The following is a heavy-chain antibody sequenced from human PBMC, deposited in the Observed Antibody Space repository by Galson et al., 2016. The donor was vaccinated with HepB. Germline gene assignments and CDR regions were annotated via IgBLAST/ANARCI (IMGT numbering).Heavy chain of an antibody. J-gene: IGHJ3*02. Sequence: SLRLSCAASGFTSSNYWMSWVRQAPGKGLEWVAHIKQDETEKYYVDPVKGRFTISRDNAKKSLYLQMNSLRAEDTAVYFCARDLGWWQQLQSDALDIWGQGTMVTVSS. CDR1: GFTSSNYW. D-gene: IGHD6-13*01. CDR2: IKQDETEK. CDR3: ARDLGWWQQLQSDALDI. V-gene: IGHV3-7*01.